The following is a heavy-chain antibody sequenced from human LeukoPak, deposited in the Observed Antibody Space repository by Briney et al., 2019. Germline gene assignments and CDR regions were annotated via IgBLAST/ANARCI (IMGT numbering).Heavy chain of an antibody. CDR1: GFTFSSYG. CDR3: AKDGGEVAASFFDY. Sequence: GGSLRLSCAASGFTFSSYGMHWVRQAPGKGLEGVAFIRYDGSNKYYADSVKGRFTISRDNSKNTLYLQMNSLRAEDTAVYYCAKDGGEVAASFFDYWGQGTLVTVSS. J-gene: IGHJ4*02. CDR2: IRYDGSNK. D-gene: IGHD2-15*01. V-gene: IGHV3-30*02.